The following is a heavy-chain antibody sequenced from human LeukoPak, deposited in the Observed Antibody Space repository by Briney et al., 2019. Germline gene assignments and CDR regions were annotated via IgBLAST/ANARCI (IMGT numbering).Heavy chain of an antibody. CDR2: IYYGGST. V-gene: IGHV4-59*01. D-gene: IGHD1-1*01. Sequence: PSETLSLTCTVSGGSISTYYWSWIRQPPGKGLEWIGYIYYGGSTNYNPSLKSRVTISVDTSKNQFSLKLSSVTAADTAVYYCARLTRRSGNYFDYWGQGTLVTVSS. J-gene: IGHJ4*02. CDR3: ARLTRRSGNYFDY. CDR1: GGSISTYY.